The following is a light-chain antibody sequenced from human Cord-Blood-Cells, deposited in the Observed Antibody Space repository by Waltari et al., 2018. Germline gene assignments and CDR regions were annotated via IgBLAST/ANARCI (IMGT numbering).Light chain of an antibody. CDR2: WAS. Sequence: DIVMTQSPDSLAVSLGKRATINCKSSQSVLYSSNNKNYLAWYQQKPGQPPKLLIYWASTRESGVPDRLSGSGSGTDFTLTISSLQAEDVAVYYCQQYYSTPLTFGGGTKVEIK. CDR1: QSVLYSSNNKNY. J-gene: IGKJ4*01. CDR3: QQYYSTPLT. V-gene: IGKV4-1*01.